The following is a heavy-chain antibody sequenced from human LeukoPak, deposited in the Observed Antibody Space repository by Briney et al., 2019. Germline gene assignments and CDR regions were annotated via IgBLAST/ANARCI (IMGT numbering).Heavy chain of an antibody. CDR1: GFTFSSYG. D-gene: IGHD2-8*01. CDR3: AKQSYARSLGE. CDR2: TNSGGTST. V-gene: IGHV3-23*01. Sequence: GGSLRPSCAASGFTFSSYGMHWVRQAPGKGLEWISTTNSGGTSTYYAESVKGRFTISRDNSKNTLYLQMSSLRVEDTAVYYCAKQSYARSLGEGGPGILVTVSS. J-gene: IGHJ4*02.